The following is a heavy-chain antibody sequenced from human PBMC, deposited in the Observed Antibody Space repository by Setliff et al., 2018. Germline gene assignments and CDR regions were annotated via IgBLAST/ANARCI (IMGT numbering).Heavy chain of an antibody. V-gene: IGHV1-8*03. CDR3: ARRGLGYDFWSGYYTMYYFDY. CDR1: GYTFTSYD. D-gene: IGHD3-3*01. J-gene: IGHJ4*02. Sequence: ASVKVSCKASGYTFTSYDINWVRQATGQGLEWMGWMNPNSGNTGYAQKFLGRVTITRNTSISTAYMELSSLRSEDTAVYYCARRGLGYDFWSGYYTMYYFDYWGQGTLVTVSS. CDR2: MNPNSGNT.